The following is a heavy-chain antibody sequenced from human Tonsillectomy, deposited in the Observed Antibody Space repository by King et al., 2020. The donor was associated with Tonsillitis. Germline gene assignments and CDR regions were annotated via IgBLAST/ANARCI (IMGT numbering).Heavy chain of an antibody. CDR2: ISAYNGHT. CDR3: ARDPGITTNNWFDP. Sequence: VQLVESGAEVKKPGASVKVSCKASGYTFSSYAITWVRQAPGQGLEWMGWISAYNGHTNYAQKFQGRVTMTTDTSTSTAYMELRSLRSDDTAVYYCARDPGITTNNWFDPWGQGTRVTVSS. V-gene: IGHV1-18*01. J-gene: IGHJ5*02. CDR1: GYTFSSYA. D-gene: IGHD4-11*01.